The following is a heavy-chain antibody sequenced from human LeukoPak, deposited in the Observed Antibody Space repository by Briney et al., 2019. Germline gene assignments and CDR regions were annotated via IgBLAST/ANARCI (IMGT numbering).Heavy chain of an antibody. CDR1: GGSFSGYY. D-gene: IGHD5-18*01. CDR3: ASMGGGYSYGF. J-gene: IGHJ4*02. Sequence: SETLSLTCAVYGGSFSGYYWSWIRQPPGKGLEGIGEINHSGSTNYNPSLKSRVTISVDTSKNQFSLKLSSVTAADTAVYYCASMGGGYSYGFWGQGTLVTVSS. V-gene: IGHV4-34*01. CDR2: INHSGST.